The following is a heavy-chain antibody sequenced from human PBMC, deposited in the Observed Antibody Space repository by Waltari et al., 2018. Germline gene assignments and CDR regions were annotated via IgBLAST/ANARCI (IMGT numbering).Heavy chain of an antibody. D-gene: IGHD2-21*01. CDR1: GYTFTSYD. CDR3: ARGRVIVGSRASRNYYYYMDV. V-gene: IGHV1-8*03. Sequence: QVQLVQSGAEVKKPGASVKVSCKASGYTFTSYDINWVRQATGQGLEWMGWMNPNSGNTGYAQKFQGRVTITRNTSISTAYMELSSLRSEDTAVYYCARGRVIVGSRASRNYYYYMDVWGKGTTVTVSS. CDR2: MNPNSGNT. J-gene: IGHJ6*03.